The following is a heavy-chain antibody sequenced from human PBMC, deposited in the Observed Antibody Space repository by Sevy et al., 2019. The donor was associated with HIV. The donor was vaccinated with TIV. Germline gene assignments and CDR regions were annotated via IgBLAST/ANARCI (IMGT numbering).Heavy chain of an antibody. Sequence: GGSLRLSCAASGFTFSSYWMSWVRQVPGKGLEWVANIKQDGSEKYYVDSVKGRFTISRDNAKNSLYLQMNSLRAEDTAVYYCARDQGNTGIYYYYGMDVWGQGTTVTVSS. J-gene: IGHJ6*02. CDR1: GFTFSSYW. D-gene: IGHD3-10*01. V-gene: IGHV3-7*01. CDR2: IKQDGSEK. CDR3: ARDQGNTGIYYYYGMDV.